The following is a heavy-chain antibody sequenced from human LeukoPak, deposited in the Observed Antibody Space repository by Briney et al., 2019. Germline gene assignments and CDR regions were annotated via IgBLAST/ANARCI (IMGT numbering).Heavy chain of an antibody. CDR3: AILQLSRYPADY. Sequence: PGGSLRLSCAASGFTFSSYAMPWVRQAPGKGLEWVAVISYDGSNKYYADSVKGRFTISRDNSKNTLYLQMNSLRAEDTAVYYCAILQLSRYPADYWGQGTLVTVSS. CDR1: GFTFSSYA. V-gene: IGHV3-30*04. D-gene: IGHD3-16*02. CDR2: ISYDGSNK. J-gene: IGHJ4*02.